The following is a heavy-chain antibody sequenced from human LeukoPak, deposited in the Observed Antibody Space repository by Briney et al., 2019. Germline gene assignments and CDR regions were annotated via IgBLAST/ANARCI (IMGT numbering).Heavy chain of an antibody. V-gene: IGHV1-18*04. CDR1: GYTFTGYY. Sequence: ASVTVSCKASGYTFTGYYMHWVRQAPGQGLEWVGWISTYNGHTNYAQKFQGRVTITTDTSTSTAYMDLRSLRSDDTAVYYCARVLRGSPAAPDRDWFDPWGQGTLVTVSS. CDR2: ISTYNGHT. J-gene: IGHJ5*02. CDR3: ARVLRGSPAAPDRDWFDP. D-gene: IGHD2-2*01.